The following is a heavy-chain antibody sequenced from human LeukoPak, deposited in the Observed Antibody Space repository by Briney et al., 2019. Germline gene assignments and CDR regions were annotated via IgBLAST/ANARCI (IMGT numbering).Heavy chain of an antibody. D-gene: IGHD3-9*01. CDR1: GYTFTSYY. Sequence: ASVKVSCKASGYTFTSYYMHWVRQAPGQGLEWMGIINPSGGSTSYAQKFQGRVTMTRDMSTSTAYMELRSLRSDDTAVYYCARVDENGLRYFDWLLIPGYYFDYWGQGTLVTVSS. V-gene: IGHV1-46*01. J-gene: IGHJ4*02. CDR2: INPSGGST. CDR3: ARVDENGLRYFDWLLIPGYYFDY.